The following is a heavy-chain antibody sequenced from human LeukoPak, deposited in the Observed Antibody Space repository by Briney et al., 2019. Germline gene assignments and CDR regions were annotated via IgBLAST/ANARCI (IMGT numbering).Heavy chain of an antibody. D-gene: IGHD5-12*01. CDR2: IIPIFGTA. Sequence: AVKVSCKASGGTFSSYAISWVRQAPGQGLEWMGRIIPIFGTANYAQKFQGRVTITTDESTSTAYMELSSLRSEDTAVYYCARASGYDWGVDYWGQGTLVTVSS. CDR3: ARASGYDWGVDY. V-gene: IGHV1-69*05. CDR1: GGTFSSYA. J-gene: IGHJ4*02.